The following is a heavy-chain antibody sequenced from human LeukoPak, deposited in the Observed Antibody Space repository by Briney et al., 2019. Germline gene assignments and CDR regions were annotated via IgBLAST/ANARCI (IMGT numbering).Heavy chain of an antibody. Sequence: GESLRISCKGSEYSFTSYWISWVRQVPGKGLEWMGRIDPSDSYTNYSPSFQGHVTISVDKSISTAFLQWSSLKASDTAMYYCARHLRGSGSYFDYWGQGTLVTVSS. CDR2: IDPSDSYT. D-gene: IGHD3-10*01. V-gene: IGHV5-10-1*01. J-gene: IGHJ4*02. CDR3: ARHLRGSGSYFDY. CDR1: EYSFTSYW.